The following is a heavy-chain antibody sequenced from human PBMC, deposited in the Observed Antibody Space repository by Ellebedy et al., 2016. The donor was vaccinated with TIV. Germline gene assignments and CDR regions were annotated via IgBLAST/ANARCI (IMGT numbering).Heavy chain of an antibody. D-gene: IGHD3-3*01. CDR2: INSYSSHI. V-gene: IGHV3-21*01. Sequence: GGSLRLSCAASGFTFSASAMNWVRQAPGKGLEWVSSINSYSSHIYYAASVKGRFTISRDNAKNSLSLQMDSLRTDDTAVYYCARDPTTYLRSGHFDSWGQGILVTVSS. CDR1: GFTFSASA. CDR3: ARDPTTYLRSGHFDS. J-gene: IGHJ4*02.